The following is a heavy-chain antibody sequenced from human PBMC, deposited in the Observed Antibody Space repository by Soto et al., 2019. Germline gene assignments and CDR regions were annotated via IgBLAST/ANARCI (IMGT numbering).Heavy chain of an antibody. V-gene: IGHV3-23*01. D-gene: IGHD3-10*01. CDR3: AKAAIYYYGSGSYYYYYYMDV. Sequence: GGSLRLSCAASGFTFSSYAMSWVRQAPGKGLEWVSAISGSGGSTYYADSVKGRFTISRDNSKNTLYLQMNSLRAEDTAVYYCAKAAIYYYGSGSYYYYYYMDVWGKGTTVTVSS. CDR2: ISGSGGST. CDR1: GFTFSSYA. J-gene: IGHJ6*03.